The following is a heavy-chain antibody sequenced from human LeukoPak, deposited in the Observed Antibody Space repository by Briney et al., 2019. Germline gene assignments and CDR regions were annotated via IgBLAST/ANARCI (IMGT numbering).Heavy chain of an antibody. CDR2: INPSGGST. J-gene: IGHJ4*02. Sequence: ASVKVSCKASGYTFTSYYMHWVRQAPGQGLEWMGIINPSGGSTTYAQKFQGRVTMTRDTSTSTAYMELRSLRSDDTAVYYCARSSRYSYGPRDYWGQGTLVTVSS. D-gene: IGHD5-18*01. V-gene: IGHV1-46*01. CDR1: GYTFTSYY. CDR3: ARSSRYSYGPRDY.